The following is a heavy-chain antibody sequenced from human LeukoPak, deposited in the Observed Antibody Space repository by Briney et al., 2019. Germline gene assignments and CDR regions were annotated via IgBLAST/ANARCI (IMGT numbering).Heavy chain of an antibody. CDR1: GFTFSSYA. V-gene: IGHV3-23*01. Sequence: GGSLRLSCAASGFTFSSYAMSWVRQAPGKGLDWVATISGSGARTYYADSVKGGFTISRDNSKNTLYLQMNSLRAEDTAVYYCAKERLQLSLPEYYFDYWGQGTLVTVYS. J-gene: IGHJ4*02. D-gene: IGHD3-16*02. CDR3: AKERLQLSLPEYYFDY. CDR2: ISGSGART.